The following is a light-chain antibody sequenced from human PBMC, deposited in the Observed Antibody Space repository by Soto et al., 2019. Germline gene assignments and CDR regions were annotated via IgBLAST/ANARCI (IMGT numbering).Light chain of an antibody. J-gene: IGLJ1*01. Sequence: QSALTQPASVSGSPGQSITISCSGTSRDVGGYNYVSWYQQHPGKAPKLMIYDVSERPSGVPDRFSGSKSGNTASLTISGLQAEDEADYYCCSYAGTYTGVFGTGTKPPS. CDR2: DVS. CDR1: SRDVGGYNY. CDR3: CSYAGTYTGV. V-gene: IGLV2-11*01.